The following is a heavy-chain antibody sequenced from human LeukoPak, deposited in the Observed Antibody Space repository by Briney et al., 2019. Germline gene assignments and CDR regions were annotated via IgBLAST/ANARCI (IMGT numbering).Heavy chain of an antibody. Sequence: VASVKVSCKASGFTFTSSAVQWVRQARGQRLEWIGWIVVGSGNTNYARKFQERVTITRDMSTSTAYMELSSLRSEDTAVYYCAAGRDDYGDYGPHWYFDLWGRGTLVTVSS. V-gene: IGHV1-58*01. D-gene: IGHD4-17*01. J-gene: IGHJ2*01. CDR1: GFTFTSSA. CDR2: IVVGSGNT. CDR3: AAGRDDYGDYGPHWYFDL.